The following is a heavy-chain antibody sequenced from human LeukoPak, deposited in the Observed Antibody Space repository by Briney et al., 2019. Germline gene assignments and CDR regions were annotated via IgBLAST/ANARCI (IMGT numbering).Heavy chain of an antibody. CDR3: ARDPPATTAFDV. V-gene: IGHV1-2*02. D-gene: IGHD1-1*01. CDR1: GYTLTELS. Sequence: ASVKVSCKVSGYTLTELSMHWVRQAPGQGLEWMGWIDPSRDVTRYAQNFQGRVTMTWDTSINTAYMEVTRLTSDDTAMFYCARDPPATTAFDVWGQGTMVTVSS. J-gene: IGHJ3*01. CDR2: IDPSRDVT.